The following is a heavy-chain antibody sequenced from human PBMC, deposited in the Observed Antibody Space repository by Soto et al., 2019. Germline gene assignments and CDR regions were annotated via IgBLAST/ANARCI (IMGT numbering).Heavy chain of an antibody. J-gene: IGHJ4*02. V-gene: IGHV3-23*01. D-gene: IGHD2-15*01. CDR3: ARVVDAIVGTYALDY. Sequence: PGGSLRLSCATSGFTFSSYAMSWVRQAPGKGLEWVSTVTSSGGTTYSADSVKGRFTISRDNAKNTLHLQMNSLRAEDTAVYYCARVVDAIVGTYALDYWGQGTLVTVSS. CDR1: GFTFSSYA. CDR2: VTSSGGTT.